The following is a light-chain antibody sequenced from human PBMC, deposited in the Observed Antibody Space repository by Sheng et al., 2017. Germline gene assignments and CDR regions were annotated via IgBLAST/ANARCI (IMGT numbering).Light chain of an antibody. CDR1: TGAVTSDYY. Sequence: QTVVTQEPSLTVSPGGTVTLTRASSTGAVTSDYYPNWFQQKPGQAPRVLIYDTTNKYSWTPARFSGSLLGGKAALTLSGVQREDEAEYHCQLFFGGSQVWVFGGGTKLTVL. CDR2: DTT. CDR3: QLFFGGSQVWV. V-gene: IGLV7-43*01. J-gene: IGLJ3*02.